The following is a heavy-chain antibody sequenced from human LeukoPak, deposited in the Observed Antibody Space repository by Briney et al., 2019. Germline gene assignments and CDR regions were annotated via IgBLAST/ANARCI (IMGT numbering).Heavy chain of an antibody. J-gene: IGHJ3*01. CDR1: GNYW. CDR3: ARSQSGVFDV. V-gene: IGHV3-74*01. D-gene: IGHD2-15*01. CDR2: INSDGSWT. Sequence: GGSLRLSCAASGNYWMHWVRQVPGKGLVWVSHINSDGSWTSYADSVKGRFTISRDNAENTLYLQMNSLRPEDTALYYCARSQSGVFDVWGQGTMVIVSS.